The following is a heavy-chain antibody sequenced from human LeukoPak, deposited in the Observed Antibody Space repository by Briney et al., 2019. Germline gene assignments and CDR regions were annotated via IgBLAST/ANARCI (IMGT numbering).Heavy chain of an antibody. V-gene: IGHV3-48*03. CDR3: ARDGAGPDAFDV. Sequence: PGGSLRLSCAASGFTFSSYDMNWVRQAPGKGLEWVSYISSGGCTIHYADSVKGRFTISRDSAKTSLYLQMNSLRAEDTAVYYCARDGAGPDAFDVWGQGTMVTVSS. CDR2: ISSGGCTI. J-gene: IGHJ3*01. CDR1: GFTFSSYD. D-gene: IGHD4/OR15-4a*01.